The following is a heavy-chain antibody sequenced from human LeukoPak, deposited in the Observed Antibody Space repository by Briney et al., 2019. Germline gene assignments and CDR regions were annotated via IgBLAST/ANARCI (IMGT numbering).Heavy chain of an antibody. CDR2: ISSSSSYI. CDR3: ARDILQYYDFWSGYSLNWFDP. J-gene: IGHJ5*02. D-gene: IGHD3-3*01. CDR1: GFTFSSYS. Sequence: GGSLRLSCAASGFTFSSYSMNWVRQAPGKGLEWVSSISSSSSYIYYAGSVKGRFTISRDNAKNSLYLQMNSLRAEDTAVYYCARDILQYYDFWSGYSLNWFDPWGQGTLVTVSS. V-gene: IGHV3-21*01.